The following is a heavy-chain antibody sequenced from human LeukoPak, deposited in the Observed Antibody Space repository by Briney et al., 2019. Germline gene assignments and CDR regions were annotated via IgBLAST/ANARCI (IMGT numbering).Heavy chain of an antibody. CDR2: MKGGGET. CDR3: ARASWISTADAAC. Sequence: GGSLRLSCAASGFSFTNYAMSWVRQAPAGGPEWLSSMKGGGETFHADSVKGRFTLSRDDSRNTVYLQLNNLRVEDTAIYYCARASWISTADAACWGQGTQVTVSS. CDR1: GFSFTNYA. J-gene: IGHJ4*02. D-gene: IGHD2-2*03. V-gene: IGHV3-23*01.